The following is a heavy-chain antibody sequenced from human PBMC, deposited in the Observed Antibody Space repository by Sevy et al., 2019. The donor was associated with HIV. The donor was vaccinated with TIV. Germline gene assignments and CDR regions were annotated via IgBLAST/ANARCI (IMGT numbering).Heavy chain of an antibody. Sequence: GESLKISCVASGFTFSSYEMNWVRQAPGKGLEWVSYISNSGTSMYYSDSVKGRFTISRDNARNSLYLQMNSLRAEDTAVYYCVRDLPPSATTVAHFDCWGQGTLVTVSS. CDR3: VRDLPPSATTVAHFDC. J-gene: IGHJ4*02. D-gene: IGHD4-17*01. CDR2: ISNSGTSM. CDR1: GFTFSSYE. V-gene: IGHV3-48*03.